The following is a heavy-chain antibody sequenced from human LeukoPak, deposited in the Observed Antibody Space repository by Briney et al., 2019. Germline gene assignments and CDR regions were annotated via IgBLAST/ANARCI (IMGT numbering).Heavy chain of an antibody. CDR1: GFIFSNAW. V-gene: IGHV3-15*01. CDR2: IKSKTDGGTT. D-gene: IGHD3-22*01. CDR3: TTGFNFYDSSAYKI. Sequence: PGGSLRLSCAASGFIFSNAWMSWVRQAPGKGLEWVGRIKSKTDGGTTDYAAPVKGRFTISRDDSKNTLYLQMNSLKTEDTAVYYCTTGFNFYDSSAYKIWGQGTMVTVSS. J-gene: IGHJ3*02.